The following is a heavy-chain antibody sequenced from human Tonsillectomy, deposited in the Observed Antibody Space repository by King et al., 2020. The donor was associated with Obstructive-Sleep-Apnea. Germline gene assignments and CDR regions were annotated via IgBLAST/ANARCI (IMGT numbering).Heavy chain of an antibody. CDR3: ARDHGYSYGIDY. D-gene: IGHD5-18*01. J-gene: IGHJ4*02. CDR1: CGSISSSSYY. Sequence: QLQESGPGLVKPSETLSLTCTVSCGSISSSSYYWGWIRQPPGKGREWIGGIVYSGSTYYNPSLKSRGTISVDTSKNQFSLKLSSVTAADTAVYYCARDHGYSYGIDYWGQGTLVTVSS. CDR2: IVYSGST. V-gene: IGHV4-39*07.